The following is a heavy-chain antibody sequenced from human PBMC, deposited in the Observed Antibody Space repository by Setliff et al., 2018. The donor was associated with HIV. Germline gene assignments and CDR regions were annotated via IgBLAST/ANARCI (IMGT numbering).Heavy chain of an antibody. CDR3: ARARGPPLPALDF. J-gene: IGHJ4*02. Sequence: SETLSLTCTVSGGSITTTNYYWGWVRQSPGKGLEWIGVIYYRGSAYYNLSLQSRVTLSVDTSKNSFSLHLTSVTAADTAVYFCARARGPPLPALDFWGRGTLVTVSS. CDR2: IYYRGSA. CDR1: GGSITTTNYY. D-gene: IGHD3-10*01. V-gene: IGHV4-39*07.